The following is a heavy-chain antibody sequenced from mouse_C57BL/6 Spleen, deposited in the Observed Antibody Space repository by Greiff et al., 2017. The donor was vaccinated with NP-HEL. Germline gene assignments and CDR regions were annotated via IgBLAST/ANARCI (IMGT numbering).Heavy chain of an antibody. CDR2: IYPGDGDT. V-gene: IGHV1-82*01. J-gene: IGHJ2*01. Sequence: VKLQESGPELVKPGASVKISCKASGYAFSSSWMNWVQQRPGKGLEWIGRIYPGDGDTNYNGKFKGKATLTADKSSSTAYMQLSSLTSEDSAVYFCARGGANYFDYWGQGTTLTVSS. D-gene: IGHD3-1*01. CDR1: GYAFSSSW. CDR3: ARGGANYFDY.